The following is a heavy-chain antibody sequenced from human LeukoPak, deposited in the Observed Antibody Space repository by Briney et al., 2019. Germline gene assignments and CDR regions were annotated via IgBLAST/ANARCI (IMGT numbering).Heavy chain of an antibody. D-gene: IGHD6-13*01. CDR2: IYYSGST. CDR1: GGSISSYY. CDR3: ARDRGSSSWYDVPDAFDI. Sequence: SETLSLTCTVSGGSISSYYWSWIRQPPGKGLEWIGYIYYSGSTNYNPSLKSRVTISVDTSKNQFSLKLSSVTAADTAVYYCARDRGSSSWYDVPDAFDIWGQGTMVTVSS. J-gene: IGHJ3*02. V-gene: IGHV4-59*01.